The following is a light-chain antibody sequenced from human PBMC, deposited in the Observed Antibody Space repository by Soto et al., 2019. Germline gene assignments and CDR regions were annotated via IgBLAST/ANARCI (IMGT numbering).Light chain of an antibody. V-gene: IGKV2-24*01. J-gene: IGKJ2*01. CDR1: QSLVHSDGNTY. CDR3: MQDTEFPPFT. Sequence: DIVLTQPPLSSPVALGQPASISCRSSQSLVHSDGNTYLSWLHQRPGQPPRLLIYKISNRFSGVPDRLSGSGAGTDSTPKISRVDSEDVGFHYGMQDTEFPPFTFGQGTKLEI. CDR2: KIS.